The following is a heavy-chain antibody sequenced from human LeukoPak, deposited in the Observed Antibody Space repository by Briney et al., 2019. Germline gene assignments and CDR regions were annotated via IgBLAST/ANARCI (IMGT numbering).Heavy chain of an antibody. J-gene: IGHJ5*02. V-gene: IGHV4-61*10. CDR1: GDSINNDTYY. CDR3: ARVMVRGVIHWFDP. D-gene: IGHD3-10*01. Sequence: PSETLSLTCIVSGDSINNDTYYWNWIRQPAGKGLEWIGYIYYSGSTNYNPSLKSRVTISVDTSRNQFSLKLSSVTAADTAVYYCARVMVRGVIHWFDPWGQGTLVTVSS. CDR2: IYYSGST.